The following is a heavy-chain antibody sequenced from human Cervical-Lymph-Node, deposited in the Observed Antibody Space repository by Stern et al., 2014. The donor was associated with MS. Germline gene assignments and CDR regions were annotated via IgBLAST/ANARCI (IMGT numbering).Heavy chain of an antibody. V-gene: IGHV5-51*01. CDR2: IYPGDTDT. D-gene: IGHD4-17*01. J-gene: IGHJ6*02. Sequence: EVQLVQSGAEVKKPGESLKISCKGNGYTFTMFWIGWVRQVPGTGLEWMGMIYPGDTDTRYSTSFQGRVTILAHETITTPSLLSGSLKASDSAIDYCVRPFDYGYLYGMNVWGQGTTVTVSS. CDR1: GYTFTMFW. CDR3: VRPFDYGYLYGMNV.